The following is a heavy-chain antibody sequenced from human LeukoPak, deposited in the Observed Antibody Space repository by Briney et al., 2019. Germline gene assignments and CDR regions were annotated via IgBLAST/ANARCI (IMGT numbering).Heavy chain of an antibody. J-gene: IGHJ4*02. D-gene: IGHD3-3*01. CDR1: GGSISSSSYY. V-gene: IGHV4-39*02. CDR2: IYYSGST. Sequence: SETLSLTCTVSGGSISSSSYYWGWILQPPGKGLEWIGTIYYSGSTYYNPSLKSRVTISVDTSENQFSLQLNSMTPEDTAVYYCGRETDFGVVTNWGQGTLVTVSS. CDR3: GRETDFGVVTN.